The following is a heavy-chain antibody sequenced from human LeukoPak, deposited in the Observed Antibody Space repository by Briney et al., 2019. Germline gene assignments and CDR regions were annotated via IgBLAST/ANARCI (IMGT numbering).Heavy chain of an antibody. V-gene: IGHV1-2*02. CDR3: ATDYYDSSGYPHYFDY. CDR1: GYTFTGYY. Sequence: ASVKVSCKASGYTFTGYYMHWVRQAPGQGLEWMGWINPNSGGTNYAQKFQGRVTMTRDTSISTAYMELSRLRSDDTAVYYCATDYYDSSGYPHYFDYWGQGTLVTVSS. D-gene: IGHD3-22*01. CDR2: INPNSGGT. J-gene: IGHJ4*02.